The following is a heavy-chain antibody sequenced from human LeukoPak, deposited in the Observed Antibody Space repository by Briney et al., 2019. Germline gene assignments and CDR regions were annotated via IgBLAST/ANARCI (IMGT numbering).Heavy chain of an antibody. CDR1: GFTFSSYS. J-gene: IGHJ4*02. CDR2: ITSSSSYI. Sequence: PGGSLRLSCAASGFTFSSYSMNWVRQAPGKGLEWVSSITSSSSYIYYADSVKGRFTISRDNAKNSLYLQMNSLRAEDTAVYYCARFDYADYLAFDYWGQGTLVTDSS. V-gene: IGHV3-21*01. CDR3: ARFDYADYLAFDY. D-gene: IGHD4-17*01.